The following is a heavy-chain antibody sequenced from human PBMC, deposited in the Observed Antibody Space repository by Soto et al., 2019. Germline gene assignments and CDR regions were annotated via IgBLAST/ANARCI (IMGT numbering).Heavy chain of an antibody. CDR1: GGSISSSSYY. Sequence: QLQLQESGPGLVKPSETLSLTCTVSGGSISSSSYYWGWIRQPPGKGLEWIGSIYYSGSTYYNPXLRXXXPISVDTSKNXXSXKXXSVPAADTAVYYCASVSADCSSTSCYPYEANWFDPWGQGTLVTVSS. V-gene: IGHV4-39*01. CDR2: IYYSGST. J-gene: IGHJ5*02. CDR3: ASVSADCSSTSCYPYEANWFDP. D-gene: IGHD2-2*01.